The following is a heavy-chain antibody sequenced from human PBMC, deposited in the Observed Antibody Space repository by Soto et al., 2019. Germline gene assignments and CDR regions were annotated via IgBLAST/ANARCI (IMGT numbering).Heavy chain of an antibody. CDR3: VRGGASGRFDF. Sequence: EVQLVESGGGLVQPGGSLRLSCAASGFTFSTYAMHWVRQATGKGLEWVSAIGTAGDTYYPGSVKGRFTISRENAKNTLFLQMNSLRGEDTALYYWVRGGASGRFDFWCQGTLVTVPS. CDR2: IGTAGDT. CDR1: GFTFSTYA. J-gene: IGHJ4*02. D-gene: IGHD3-10*01. V-gene: IGHV3-13*01.